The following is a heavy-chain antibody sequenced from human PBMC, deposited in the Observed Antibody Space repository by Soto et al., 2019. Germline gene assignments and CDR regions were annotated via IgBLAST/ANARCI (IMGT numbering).Heavy chain of an antibody. D-gene: IGHD2-21*02. CDR3: AKGLVAVSGLQWFDP. Sequence: WGSLLLSCVASGFIFRNYGLSWVRRAPGKGLEWVSDISGSGSVTNYADSVKGRFTVSRDNSNNTLYLQMHSLRGEDTALYHCAKGLVAVSGLQWFDPWGQGTLVTVSS. CDR2: ISGSGSVT. J-gene: IGHJ5*02. CDR1: GFIFRNYG. V-gene: IGHV3-23*01.